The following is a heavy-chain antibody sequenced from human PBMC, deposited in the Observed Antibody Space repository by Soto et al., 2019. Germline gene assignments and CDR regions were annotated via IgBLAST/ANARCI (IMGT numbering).Heavy chain of an antibody. CDR2: ISSSSSTI. CDR1: GFTFSSYS. V-gene: IGHV3-48*01. D-gene: IGHD1-26*01. Sequence: PGGSLRLSCAASGFTFSSYSMNWVRQAPGKGLEWVSNISSSSSTIYYADSVKGRFTISRDNAKNSLYLQMNSLRAEDTAVYYCARDCPTTRCPRGIDYWGQGTLVTVSS. J-gene: IGHJ4*02. CDR3: ARDCPTTRCPRGIDY.